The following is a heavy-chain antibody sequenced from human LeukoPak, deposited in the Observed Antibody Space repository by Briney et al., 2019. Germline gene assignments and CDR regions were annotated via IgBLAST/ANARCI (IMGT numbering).Heavy chain of an antibody. J-gene: IGHJ6*02. Sequence: SETLSLTCTVSGGSISSYYWSWIRQPPGKGLEWIGYIYYSGSTNYNPSLKSRVTISVDTSKNQFSLKLSSVTAADTAVYYCARTDSDDWPYYYYYGMDVWGQGTTVTVSS. CDR2: IYYSGST. CDR1: GGSISSYY. V-gene: IGHV4-59*08. D-gene: IGHD2-21*02. CDR3: ARTDSDDWPYYYYYGMDV.